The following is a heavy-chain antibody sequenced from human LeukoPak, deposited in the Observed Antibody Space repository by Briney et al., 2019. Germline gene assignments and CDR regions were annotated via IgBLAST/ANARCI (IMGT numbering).Heavy chain of an antibody. CDR3: VRDRCSGGSCRLFDY. Sequence: GRSLRLSCAASGFTFGTYAMHWVRQAPGKGLEWVAVMWSDGDNRYYADSAKGRFTISRDNSKNTLYLEMNSLRAGDTAVYYCVRDRCSGGSCRLFDYWGQGALVTVSS. V-gene: IGHV3-33*01. J-gene: IGHJ4*02. CDR1: GFTFGTYA. CDR2: MWSDGDNR. D-gene: IGHD2-15*01.